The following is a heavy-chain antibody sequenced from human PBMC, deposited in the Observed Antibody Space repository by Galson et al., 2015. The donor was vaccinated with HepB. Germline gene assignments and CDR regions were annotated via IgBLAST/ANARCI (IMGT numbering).Heavy chain of an antibody. D-gene: IGHD3-9*01. CDR3: ARDWYGYYYYGMDV. J-gene: IGHJ6*02. Sequence: SVKVSCKASGYTFTGYYMHWVRQAPGQGLEWMGWINPNSGGTNYAQKFQGRVTMTRDTSISTAYMELSRLRSDDTAVYYCARDWYGYYYYGMDVWGQGTTVTVSS. CDR2: INPNSGGT. CDR1: GYTFTGYY. V-gene: IGHV1-2*02.